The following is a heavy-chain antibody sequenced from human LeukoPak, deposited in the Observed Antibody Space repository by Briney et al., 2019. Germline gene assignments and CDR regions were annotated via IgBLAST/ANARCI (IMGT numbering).Heavy chain of an antibody. V-gene: IGHV4-59*11. CDR1: GGSISSHY. Sequence: SETLSLTCSVSGGSISSHYWSWIRQPPGKGLEWIGYIYYSGSTKYNPSLKSRVTISVDTSKDQFSLKLSSVTAADTAVYYCARGGTTVTPGLLWFDPWGQGTLVTVSS. CDR3: ARGGTTVTPGLLWFDP. J-gene: IGHJ5*02. D-gene: IGHD4-17*01. CDR2: IYYSGST.